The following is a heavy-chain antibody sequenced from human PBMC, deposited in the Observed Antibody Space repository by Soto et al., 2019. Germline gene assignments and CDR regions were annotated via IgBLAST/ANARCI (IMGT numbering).Heavy chain of an antibody. D-gene: IGHD6-6*01. V-gene: IGHV3-23*01. Sequence: EVQLLESGGGLLQPGESLRLSCAASGFTFSSYAMSWVRQAPGKGLEWVSVISGSDDSTYYADSVKGRFTISRDNSKNTLYLQMNRLRAEDTAVYYCAKRSSSSTFDYWGQGTLVTVSS. CDR3: AKRSSSSTFDY. J-gene: IGHJ4*02. CDR2: ISGSDDST. CDR1: GFTFSSYA.